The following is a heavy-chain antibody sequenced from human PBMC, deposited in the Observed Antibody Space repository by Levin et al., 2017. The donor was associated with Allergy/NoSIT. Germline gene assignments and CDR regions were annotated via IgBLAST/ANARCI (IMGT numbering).Heavy chain of an antibody. J-gene: IGHJ4*02. CDR3: AVWAISSGWYQPYFDY. V-gene: IGHV3-7*01. CDR1: GFTFSSYW. Sequence: GESLKISCAASGFTFSSYWMSWVRQAPGKGLEWVANIKQDGSEKYYVDSVKGRFTISRDNAKNSLYLQMNSLRAEDTAVYYCAVWAISSGWYQPYFDYWGQGTLVTVSS. CDR2: IKQDGSEK. D-gene: IGHD6-19*01.